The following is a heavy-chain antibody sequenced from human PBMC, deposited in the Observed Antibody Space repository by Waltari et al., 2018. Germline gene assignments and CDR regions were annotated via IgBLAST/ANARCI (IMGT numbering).Heavy chain of an antibody. V-gene: IGHV4-38-2*02. Sequence: QVQLQESGPGLVKPSETLSLTCTVSGYSISSGYYWGWILQPPGKGLEWIGSIYHNGNTYYNPFLKSRVTISVDTAKNQFSLKLSSVTAADTAVYYGARVGQQPTRYMDVWGKGTTVTVSS. D-gene: IGHD6-13*01. CDR1: GYSISSGYY. CDR3: ARVGQQPTRYMDV. J-gene: IGHJ6*03. CDR2: IYHNGNT.